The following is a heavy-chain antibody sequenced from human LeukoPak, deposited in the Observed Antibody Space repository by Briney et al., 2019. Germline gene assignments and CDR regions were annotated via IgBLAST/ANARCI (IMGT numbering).Heavy chain of an antibody. CDR3: ARGLSIAAASYYYGMDV. J-gene: IGHJ6*02. D-gene: IGHD6-13*01. V-gene: IGHV1-69*04. CDR1: GGTFSSYA. Sequence: SVKVSCKASGGTFSSYAISWVRQAPGQGLEWMGRIIPILGIANYAQKFQGRVTITADKSTSTAYMELSSLRSEDTAVYYCARGLSIAAASYYYGMDVWGQGTTVTVSS. CDR2: IIPILGIA.